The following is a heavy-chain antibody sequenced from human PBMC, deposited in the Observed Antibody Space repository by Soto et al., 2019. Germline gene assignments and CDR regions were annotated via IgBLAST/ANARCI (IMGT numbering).Heavy chain of an antibody. CDR2: ISAYNGNT. Sequence: GASVKVSCKASGYTFTSYGISWVRQAPGQGLEWMGWISAYNGNTNYAQKLQGRVTMTTDTSTSTAYMELRSLRSDDTAVYYCARSGGYCISTSCYYYYGMDVWGQGTTVTVSS. V-gene: IGHV1-18*01. CDR3: ARSGGYCISTSCYYYYGMDV. J-gene: IGHJ6*02. D-gene: IGHD2-2*01. CDR1: GYTFTSYG.